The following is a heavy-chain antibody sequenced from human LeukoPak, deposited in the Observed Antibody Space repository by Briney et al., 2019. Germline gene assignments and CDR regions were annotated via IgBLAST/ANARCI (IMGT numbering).Heavy chain of an antibody. Sequence: PSETLSLTCAVYGGSFSGYYWSWIRQPPGKGLEWLGEINHSGSTNYNPSLKSRVTISVDTSKNQFSLKLSSVTAADTAVYYCARILGRRSGWYLGRSYYYYYYGMDVWGQGTTVTVSS. CDR2: INHSGST. CDR1: GGSFSGYY. J-gene: IGHJ6*02. CDR3: ARILGRRSGWYLGRSYYYYYYGMDV. D-gene: IGHD6-19*01. V-gene: IGHV4-34*01.